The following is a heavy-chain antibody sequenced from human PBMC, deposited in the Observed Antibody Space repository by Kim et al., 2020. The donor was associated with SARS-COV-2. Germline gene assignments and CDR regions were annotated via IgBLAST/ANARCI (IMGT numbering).Heavy chain of an antibody. V-gene: IGHV3-72*01. Sequence: GESLRLSCAASGFIFSDHYIDWVRPAPGKGLGWVGRSRNKRYSNTTENAASGRGRSTTPRDDSKDSLYLQMNSLKIEDTAIYYCVRGLTVGSIVYVDYWGRGALVTVSS. CDR2: SRNKRYSNTT. CDR1: GFIFSDHY. CDR3: VRGLTVGSIVYVDY. J-gene: IGHJ4*02. D-gene: IGHD3-10*01.